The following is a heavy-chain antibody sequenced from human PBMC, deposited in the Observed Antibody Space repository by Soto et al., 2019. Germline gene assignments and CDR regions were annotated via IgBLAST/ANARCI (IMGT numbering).Heavy chain of an antibody. CDR3: ARERDDYLVGMDV. J-gene: IGHJ6*02. D-gene: IGHD4-17*01. CDR2: IWYDGSNK. CDR1: GFTFSSYG. Sequence: QVQLVESGGGVVQPGRSLRLSCAASGFTFSSYGMHWVRQAPGKGLEWVAVIWYDGSNKYYADSVKGLFTISRDNSKITLYLQMNSLRAEDTAVYYCARERDDYLVGMDVWGQGPTVTVSS. V-gene: IGHV3-33*01.